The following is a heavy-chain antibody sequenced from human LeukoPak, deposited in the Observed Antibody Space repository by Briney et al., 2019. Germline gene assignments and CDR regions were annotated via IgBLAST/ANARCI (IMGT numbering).Heavy chain of an antibody. CDR2: IWYDGSNK. J-gene: IGHJ4*02. Sequence: GRSLRLSCAASGFTFSSYGMHWVRQAPGKGLEGVAVIWYDGSNKYYADSVKGRFTISRDNSKNTLYLQMNSLRAEDTAVYYCARDLSPWAAAGTGLWYWGQGTLVTVS. V-gene: IGHV3-33*01. D-gene: IGHD6-13*01. CDR1: GFTFSSYG. CDR3: ARDLSPWAAAGTGLWY.